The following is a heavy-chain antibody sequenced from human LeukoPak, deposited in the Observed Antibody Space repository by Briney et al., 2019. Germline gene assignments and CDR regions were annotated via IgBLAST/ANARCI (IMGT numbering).Heavy chain of an antibody. V-gene: IGHV6-1*01. Sequence: SQTLSLTCAISGDSVSSNSAAWNWIRQSPSRGLEWLGRTYYRSKWYNDYAVSVKSRITINPDTSKNQFSLQLNSVTPEDTAVYYCEREFPLGYCSGGSCIAFDYWGQGTLVTVSS. D-gene: IGHD2-15*01. CDR2: TYYRSKWYN. J-gene: IGHJ4*02. CDR1: GDSVSSNSAA. CDR3: EREFPLGYCSGGSCIAFDY.